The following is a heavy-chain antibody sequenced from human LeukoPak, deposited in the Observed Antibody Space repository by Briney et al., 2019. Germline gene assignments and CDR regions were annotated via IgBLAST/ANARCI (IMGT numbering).Heavy chain of an antibody. V-gene: IGHV3-21*01. D-gene: IGHD6-19*01. CDR3: ARVHSSGQLETFDY. Sequence: PGGSLRLSCATSGSTFSSYSINWVRQAPGRGLEWVSSVTTSSNYIYYADSVKGRFTSSRDNAKNSLYLQMNSLRAEDTAVYYCARVHSSGQLETFDYWGQGTLVTVSS. J-gene: IGHJ4*02. CDR2: VTTSSNYI. CDR1: GSTFSSYS.